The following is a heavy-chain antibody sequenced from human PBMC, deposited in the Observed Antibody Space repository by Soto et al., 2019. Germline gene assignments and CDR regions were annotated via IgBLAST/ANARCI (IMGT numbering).Heavy chain of an antibody. CDR1: GDTFNFYS. J-gene: IGHJ4*02. D-gene: IGHD3-10*01. CDR2: VNPILSMS. V-gene: IGHV1-69*04. Sequence: QVQLVQSGAEVKRPGSSVKVSCKASGDTFNFYSINWVRQAPGLGLEWMGRVNPILSMSNYAQRFQRRVTMTADKSTSTAYMELSGLRSEHTAIYYCATSYGSGYRAFDFWGQGALVTVSS. CDR3: ATSYGSGYRAFDF.